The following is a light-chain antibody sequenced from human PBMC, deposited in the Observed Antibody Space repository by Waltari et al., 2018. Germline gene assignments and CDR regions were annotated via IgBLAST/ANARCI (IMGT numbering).Light chain of an antibody. J-gene: IGKJ1*01. CDR2: AAS. Sequence: DIQLTQSPSFLSASVGDRVTITCRASQGITNYLAWYQQKPGKAPEVLIYAASSLQSGVPSRFGGSGSVTEFTLTISGLQPEDFATYYCQQLNSYRTFGQGTKVDIK. CDR1: QGITNY. V-gene: IGKV1-9*01. CDR3: QQLNSYRT.